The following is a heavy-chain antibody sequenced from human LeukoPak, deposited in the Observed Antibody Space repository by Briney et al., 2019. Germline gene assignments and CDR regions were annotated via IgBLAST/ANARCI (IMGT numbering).Heavy chain of an antibody. Sequence: GEPLKISCKGSGYSFTSYWIGWVGQMPGKGLEWMGIIYPGDSDTRYSPSFQGQVTISADKSISTAYLQWSSLKASDTAMYYCARHEERGYGYGSDAFDIWGQGTMVTVSS. J-gene: IGHJ3*02. D-gene: IGHD5-18*01. CDR3: ARHEERGYGYGSDAFDI. CDR1: GYSFTSYW. V-gene: IGHV5-51*01. CDR2: IYPGDSDT.